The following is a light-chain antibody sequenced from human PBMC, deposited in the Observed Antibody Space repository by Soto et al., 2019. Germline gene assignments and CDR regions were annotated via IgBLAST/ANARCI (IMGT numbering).Light chain of an antibody. CDR1: QSISSY. CDR2: AAS. J-gene: IGKJ3*01. CDR3: QQTYSTSPFT. V-gene: IGKV1-39*01. Sequence: DIQMTQSPSPLSASVGDRVTITCRASQSISSYLNWYQQKPEKAPKLLIYAASSLQGGVPSRFSGSGSGTDFTLTISSLQPEDFATYYCQQTYSTSPFTFGPGTKVDIK.